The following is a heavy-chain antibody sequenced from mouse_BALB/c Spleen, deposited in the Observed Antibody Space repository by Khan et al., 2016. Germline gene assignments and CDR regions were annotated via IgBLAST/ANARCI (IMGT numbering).Heavy chain of an antibody. J-gene: IGHJ2*01. Sequence: QVQLQQSGAELAKPGASVKMSCKASGYTFTSYWMHWVKQRPGQGLEWIGYINPSTGYTEYNQKFKDKATLTADKSSSTAYMQLSSLTSEDSAVXYCARRERGDYLDYWGQGTTLTVSS. CDR2: INPSTGYT. CDR1: GYTFTSYW. V-gene: IGHV1-7*01. CDR3: ARRERGDYLDY.